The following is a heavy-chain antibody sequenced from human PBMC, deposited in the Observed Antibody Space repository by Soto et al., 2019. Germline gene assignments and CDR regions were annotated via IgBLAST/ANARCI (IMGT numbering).Heavy chain of an antibody. CDR1: GFTFRSYS. V-gene: IGHV3-23*01. CDR3: AKRPTAGRPVDV. D-gene: IGHD6-6*01. J-gene: IGHJ6*04. Sequence: EVQLSESGGGLVQPGGSLRLSCAASGFTFRSYSMSWVRQAPGKGLEWVSAINPSGDSTYYADSVKGRLTISRDNSKNKVYLQTNRLRAEDPVIYCYAKRPTAGRPVDVWGKGTTVTVSS. CDR2: INPSGDST.